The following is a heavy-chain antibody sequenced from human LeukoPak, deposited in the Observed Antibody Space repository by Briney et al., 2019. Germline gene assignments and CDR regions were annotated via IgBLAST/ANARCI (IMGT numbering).Heavy chain of an antibody. CDR3: ARDPSNTSGRYAYFDY. CDR1: GFSFTRYA. Sequence: VASVEVSCKASGFSFTRYAISWVRQAPGQGLEWMGWISTYNGDTNYAQKFQGRVTMTTDTSTTTAYMELRSLRSDDTAVYYCARDPSNTSGRYAYFDYWGQGTLVTASS. D-gene: IGHD6-19*01. V-gene: IGHV1-18*01. J-gene: IGHJ4*02. CDR2: ISTYNGDT.